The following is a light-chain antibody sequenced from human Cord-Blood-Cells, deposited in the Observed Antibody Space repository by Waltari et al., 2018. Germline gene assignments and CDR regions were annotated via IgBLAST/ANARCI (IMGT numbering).Light chain of an antibody. CDR2: QDR. V-gene: IGLV3-1*01. Sequence: SYELTQPPSVSVSPGQTASITCSGDKLGDKYACWYQQKPGQSPVLVILQDRKRPSGTPGRFSGSNSGNAANLSMSGTQAMDEADYYCQAWDSSTAVFGGGTKLTVL. CDR3: QAWDSSTAV. J-gene: IGLJ2*01. CDR1: KLGDKY.